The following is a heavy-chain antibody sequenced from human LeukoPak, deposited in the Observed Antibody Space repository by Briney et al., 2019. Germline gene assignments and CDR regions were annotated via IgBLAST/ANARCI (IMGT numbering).Heavy chain of an antibody. J-gene: IGHJ4*02. Sequence: GGSLRLSCAASGFTFSTYAMSWVRQAPGKGLEWVSAISGSGGSTYYADSVKGRFTISKDNSKNTLYLQMNSLRAEDTSIYFCAKALEQETVIALDSWGQGTLVTVSS. V-gene: IGHV3-23*01. CDR1: GFTFSTYA. CDR2: ISGSGGST. CDR3: AKALEQETVIALDS. D-gene: IGHD6-13*01.